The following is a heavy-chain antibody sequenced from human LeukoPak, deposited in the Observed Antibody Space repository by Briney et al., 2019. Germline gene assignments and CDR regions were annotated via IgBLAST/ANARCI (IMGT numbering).Heavy chain of an antibody. Sequence: SETLSLTCTVSGGSISSSSYYWGWIRQPPGKGLEWIGSIYYSGSTYYNPSLKSRVTISVDTSKNQFSLKLSSVTAADTAVYYCAKGGPFGEFPEWFDPWGQGTLVTVSS. CDR3: AKGGPFGEFPEWFDP. J-gene: IGHJ5*02. D-gene: IGHD3-10*01. CDR1: GGSISSSSYY. CDR2: IYYSGST. V-gene: IGHV4-39*07.